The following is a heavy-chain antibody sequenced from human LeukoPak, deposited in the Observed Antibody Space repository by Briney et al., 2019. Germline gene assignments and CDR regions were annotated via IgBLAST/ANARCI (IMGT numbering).Heavy chain of an antibody. CDR1: GGSFSGYY. CDR2: IYHSGST. CDR3: ARGPYYDFWSGSPNNWFDP. D-gene: IGHD3-3*01. Sequence: SETLPLTCAVYGGSFSGYYWSWIRQPPGKGLEWIGEIYHSGSTNYNPSLKSRVTISVDKSKNQFSLKLSSVTAADTAVYYCARGPYYDFWSGSPNNWFDPWGQGTLVTVSS. V-gene: IGHV4-34*01. J-gene: IGHJ5*02.